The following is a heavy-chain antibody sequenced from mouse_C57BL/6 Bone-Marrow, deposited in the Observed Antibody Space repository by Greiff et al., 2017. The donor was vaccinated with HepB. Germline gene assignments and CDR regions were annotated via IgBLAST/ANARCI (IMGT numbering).Heavy chain of an antibody. D-gene: IGHD1-1*01. J-gene: IGHJ1*03. Sequence: VQLQQPGAELVKPGASVKMSCKASGYTFTSYWITWVKQRPGQGLEWIGDIYPGSGSTNYNEKFKSKATLTVDTSSSTAYMQLSSLTSEDSAVYYCARSPSTVVALRYFDVWGTGTTVTVSS. CDR1: GYTFTSYW. CDR3: ARSPSTVVALRYFDV. CDR2: IYPGSGST. V-gene: IGHV1-55*01.